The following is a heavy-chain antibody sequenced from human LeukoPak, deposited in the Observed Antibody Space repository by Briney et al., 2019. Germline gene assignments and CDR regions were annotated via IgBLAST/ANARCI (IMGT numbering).Heavy chain of an antibody. CDR3: ARVFSGWYGNYMDV. CDR2: ISSSGSTI. J-gene: IGHJ6*03. CDR1: GFTFSGYE. Sequence: GGSLRLSCAAPGFTFSGYEMNWVRRAPGKGLEWVSYISSSGSTIYYTDSVKGRFTISRDNAKNSLYLQMISLRAEDTALYYCARVFSGWYGNYMDVWGKGTTVTVSS. V-gene: IGHV3-48*03. D-gene: IGHD6-19*01.